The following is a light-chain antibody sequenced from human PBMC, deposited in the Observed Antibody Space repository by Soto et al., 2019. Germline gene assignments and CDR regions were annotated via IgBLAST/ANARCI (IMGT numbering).Light chain of an antibody. CDR3: QTWGTGIRV. CDR1: SGHSNYA. J-gene: IGLJ2*01. Sequence: QLVLTQSPSASASLGASVKLTCTLSSGHSNYAIAWHQQQPEKGPRYLMKLNSDGSHNKGDGIPDRFSGSSSGAERYLTISNLQSEDEADYYCQTWGTGIRVFGGATKVTVL. V-gene: IGLV4-69*01. CDR2: LNSDGSH.